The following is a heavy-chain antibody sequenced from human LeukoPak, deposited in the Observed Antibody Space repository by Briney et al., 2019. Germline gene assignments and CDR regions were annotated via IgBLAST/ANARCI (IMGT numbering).Heavy chain of an antibody. V-gene: IGHV3-15*01. D-gene: IGHD6-19*01. J-gene: IGHJ4*02. Sequence: PGGSLRLSCAASGFTFSDVWMAWVRQAPGKGLEWVGRIKSKTDGGTTAYAAPVKGRFTISRDDSKNRLFLQMNNLKSEDSGIYYCTTEVAGFDNWGQGSLVTVSS. CDR3: TTEVAGFDN. CDR2: IKSKTDGGTT. CDR1: GFTFSDVW.